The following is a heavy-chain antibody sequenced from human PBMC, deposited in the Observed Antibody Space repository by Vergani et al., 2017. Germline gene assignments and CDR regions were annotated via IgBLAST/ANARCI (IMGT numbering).Heavy chain of an antibody. J-gene: IGHJ5*02. Sequence: QVQLQESGPGLVKPSQTLSLTCTVSGGSISSGSYYWSWIRQPAGKGLEWIGRIYTSGSTYYNPSLKSRVTISVDTSKNQFSLKLSSVTAADTAVYYCARQDGELRFLEWFLNWFDPWGQGTLVTVSS. CDR2: IYTSGST. CDR3: ARQDGELRFLEWFLNWFDP. D-gene: IGHD3-3*01. V-gene: IGHV4-61*02. CDR1: GGSISSGSYY.